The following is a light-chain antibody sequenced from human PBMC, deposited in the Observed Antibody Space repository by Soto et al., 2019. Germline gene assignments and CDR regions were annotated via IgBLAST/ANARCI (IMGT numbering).Light chain of an antibody. CDR2: DAS. CDR1: QSVSSY. CDR3: QQRSSWWT. V-gene: IGKV3-11*01. Sequence: EIVLTQSPATLSLSPGERATLSCRASQSVSSYLAWYQQKPGQAPRLLIYDASNRATGIPARFSGSGSGTDFTLTISSLEPEYFAVYYCQQRSSWWTFGQGTKVEIK. J-gene: IGKJ1*01.